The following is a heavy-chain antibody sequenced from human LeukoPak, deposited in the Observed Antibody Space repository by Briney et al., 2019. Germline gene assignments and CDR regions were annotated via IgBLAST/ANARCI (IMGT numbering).Heavy chain of an antibody. CDR1: GYTFTSYD. V-gene: IGHV1-8*01. J-gene: IGHJ5*02. CDR2: MNRNSGNT. Sequence: ASVKVSCKASGYTFTSYDINWVRQATGQGLEWMGWMNRNSGNTGYAQKFQGRVTMARNTSISTAYMELCSLRSEDTAVYYCARGRAPTVTTFFIRRPNNNWFDPWGQGTLVTVSS. D-gene: IGHD4-17*01. CDR3: ARGRAPTVTTFFIRRPNNNWFDP.